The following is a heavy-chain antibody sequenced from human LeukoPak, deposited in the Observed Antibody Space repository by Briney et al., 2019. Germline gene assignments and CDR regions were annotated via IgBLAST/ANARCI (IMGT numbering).Heavy chain of an antibody. J-gene: IGHJ4*02. Sequence: SETLSLTCTVSGGSISSGGYYWSWIRQPPGKGLEWIGYIYHSGSTYYNPSLKSRVTISVDRSKNQFSLKLSSVTAADTAVYYCARNSWELPYYFDYWGQGTLVTVSS. V-gene: IGHV4-30-2*01. D-gene: IGHD1-26*01. CDR1: GGSISSGGYY. CDR2: IYHSGST. CDR3: ARNSWELPYYFDY.